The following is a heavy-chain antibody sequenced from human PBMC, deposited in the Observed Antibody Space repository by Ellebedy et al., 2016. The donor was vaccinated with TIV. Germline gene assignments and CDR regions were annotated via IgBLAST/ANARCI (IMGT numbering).Heavy chain of an antibody. V-gene: IGHV1-2*02. CDR2: NNPDNGVT. D-gene: IGHD4-11*01. J-gene: IGHJ4*02. CDR1: GYSLTAYD. Sequence: AASVKVSCKTSGYSLTAYDIHWLRQAPGQGPEWVGGNNPDNGVTVYEQKLQGKVTITGDTSISTVYMELSSLRSDDTAIYYCVRDLTNPVTGDYWGQGTLVFVSS. CDR3: VRDLTNPVTGDY.